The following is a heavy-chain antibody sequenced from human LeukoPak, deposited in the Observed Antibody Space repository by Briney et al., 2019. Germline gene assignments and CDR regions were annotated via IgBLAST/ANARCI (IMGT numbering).Heavy chain of an antibody. J-gene: IGHJ6*02. Sequence: ASVKVSCKASGFTFTSYGFNWVRQAPGQGLEWMGWISAYSDNTNFAQKFQDRVTMATDTSTSTAYMELRSLRSDDTAVYYCARDGVEMATYYYYAMDVWGQGTTVTVSS. V-gene: IGHV1-18*04. CDR1: GFTFTSYG. CDR3: ARDGVEMATYYYYAMDV. CDR2: ISAYSDNT. D-gene: IGHD5-24*01.